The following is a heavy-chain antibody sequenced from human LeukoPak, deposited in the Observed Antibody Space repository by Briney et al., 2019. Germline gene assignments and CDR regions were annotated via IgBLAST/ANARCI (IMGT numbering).Heavy chain of an antibody. CDR2: ISDSGANT. D-gene: IGHD6-19*01. J-gene: IGHJ2*01. Sequence: GGSLRLSCAASGFTFSSYSMSWVRQAPGKGLEWVSTISDSGANTYYADSVRGRFTISRDNSKNTLYLQKNSLRADDTAIYYCAKSMTLQWRGFFDLWGRGTHVTVSS. V-gene: IGHV3-23*01. CDR1: GFTFSSYS. CDR3: AKSMTLQWRGFFDL.